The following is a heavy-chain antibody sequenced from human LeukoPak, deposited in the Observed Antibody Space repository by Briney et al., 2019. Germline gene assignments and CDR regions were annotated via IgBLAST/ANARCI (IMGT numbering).Heavy chain of an antibody. CDR1: GGSISSYY. CDR2: IYYSGST. V-gene: IGHV4-59*01. J-gene: IGHJ4*02. D-gene: IGHD3-3*01. Sequence: SETLSLTCAVSGGSISSYYWSWIRQPPGKGLEWIGYIYYSGSTNYNPSLKSRVTISVDTSKNQFSLKLSSVTAADTAVYYCARDGGVLEWFYFDYWGQGTLVTVSS. CDR3: ARDGGVLEWFYFDY.